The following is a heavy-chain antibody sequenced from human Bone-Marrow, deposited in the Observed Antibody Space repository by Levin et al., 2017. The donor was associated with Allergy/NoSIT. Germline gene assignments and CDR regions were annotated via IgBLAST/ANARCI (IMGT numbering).Heavy chain of an antibody. CDR1: GYSISSGYY. CDR3: ARGAGYSSGWYRDWFDP. V-gene: IGHV4-38-2*01. J-gene: IGHJ5*02. D-gene: IGHD6-19*01. Sequence: PSETLSLTCAVSGYSISSGYYWGWIRQPPGKGLEWIGSIYHSGSTYYNPSLKSRVTISVDTSKNQFSLKLSSVTAADTAVYYCARGAGYSSGWYRDWFDPWGQGTLVTVSS. CDR2: IYHSGST.